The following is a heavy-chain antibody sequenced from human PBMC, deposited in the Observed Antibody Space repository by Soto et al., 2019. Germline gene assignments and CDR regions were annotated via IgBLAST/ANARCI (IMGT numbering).Heavy chain of an antibody. Sequence: QITLNESGPTLVNPTQTLTLTCTFSGFSLTTSGVGVGWIRQSPGKAPEWLALIYWDDDKRYSPSLKGRLTITKDPPKNLVVLTMANLDPADTATYYCAHRVLRTVFGLVTTTAIYFDFWCQGTPVAVSS. D-gene: IGHD3-3*01. CDR2: IYWDDDK. J-gene: IGHJ4*02. CDR3: AHRVLRTVFGLVTTTAIYFDF. CDR1: GFSLTTSGVG. V-gene: IGHV2-5*02.